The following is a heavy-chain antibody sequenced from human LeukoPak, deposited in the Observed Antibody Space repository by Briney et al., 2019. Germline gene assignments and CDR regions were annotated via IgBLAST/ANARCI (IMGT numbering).Heavy chain of an antibody. CDR1: GFTFNRHW. D-gene: IGHD2-8*01. Sequence: PGGSLRLSCAASGFTFNRHWMSWVRQAPGKGLEWVANIKQDGSEKYYVDSVKGRFTISRDNAKNSLYLQMNSLRAEDTAVYYCASDRYCTNGVCYTGFDPWGQGTLVTVSS. J-gene: IGHJ5*02. CDR2: IKQDGSEK. CDR3: ASDRYCTNGVCYTGFDP. V-gene: IGHV3-7*04.